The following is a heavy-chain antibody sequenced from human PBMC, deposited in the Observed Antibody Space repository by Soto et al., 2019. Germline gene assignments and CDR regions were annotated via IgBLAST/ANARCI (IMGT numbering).Heavy chain of an antibody. Sequence: QVQLVQSGAEVEKPGASVKVSCKTSGYTFTAYYIHWVRQAPGQGLEWMGWINPNSGVANYAKNFQGRVTMTRDTSISTVYMELSKMRSEDTTVYYCARQGSGSEYPQYFYYGMDVWGQGTTVAASS. D-gene: IGHD5-12*01. CDR1: GYTFTAYY. J-gene: IGHJ6*02. CDR3: ARQGSGSEYPQYFYYGMDV. CDR2: INPNSGVA. V-gene: IGHV1-2*02.